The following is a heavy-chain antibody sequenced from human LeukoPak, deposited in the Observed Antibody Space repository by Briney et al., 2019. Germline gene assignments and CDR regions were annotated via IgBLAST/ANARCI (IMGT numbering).Heavy chain of an antibody. V-gene: IGHV3-66*01. CDR2: IYSGGST. J-gene: IGHJ3*01. CDR1: GFTFSNYA. Sequence: QAGGSLRLSCAASGFTFSNYAMNWVRQAPGKGLEWVSVIYSGGSTYYADSVKGRFTISRDNSKNTLYLQMNSLRAEDTAVYYCARGPWVTPVWGQGTMVTVSS. D-gene: IGHD2-21*02. CDR3: ARGPWVTPV.